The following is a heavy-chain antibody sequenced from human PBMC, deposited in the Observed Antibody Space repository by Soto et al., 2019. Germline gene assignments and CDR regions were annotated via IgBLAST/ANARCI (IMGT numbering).Heavy chain of an antibody. D-gene: IGHD2-15*01. Sequence: QVQLVESGGGVVQPGRSLRLSCAASGFTFSSYGMHWVRQAPGKGLEWVAVIWYDGSNKYYADSVKGRFTISRDNSKNTLYLQMNSLRAEDTAVYYCARDHRVAQFDYWGQGTLVTVSS. J-gene: IGHJ4*02. V-gene: IGHV3-33*01. CDR3: ARDHRVAQFDY. CDR1: GFTFSSYG. CDR2: IWYDGSNK.